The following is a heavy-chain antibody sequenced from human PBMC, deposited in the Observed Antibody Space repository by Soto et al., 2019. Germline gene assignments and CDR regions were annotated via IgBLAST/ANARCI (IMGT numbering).Heavy chain of an antibody. V-gene: IGHV4-4*02. CDR1: GGSINSPNW. D-gene: IGHD6-19*01. Sequence: QVQLQESGPGLVKPSGTLSLTCAVSGGSINSPNWWNWVRQPPGKGLEWIGEIHHSGSSNYNPSIKSRLTLSVDKSKNELSLKLNSVTAADTAVYYCGRAYSSGSPIDSWGQGTLVTVSS. CDR2: IHHSGSS. J-gene: IGHJ4*02. CDR3: GRAYSSGSPIDS.